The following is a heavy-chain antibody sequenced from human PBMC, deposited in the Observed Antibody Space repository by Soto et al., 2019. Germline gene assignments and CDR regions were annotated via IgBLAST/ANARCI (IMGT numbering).Heavy chain of an antibody. CDR1: GGSISDGYY. V-gene: IGHV4-31*03. D-gene: IGHD3-22*01. CDR2: ISDSGST. J-gene: IGHJ5*02. CDR3: ARRDRSGYSYWLDT. Sequence: LSLTCTVSGGSISDGYYWSWIRQHPGKGLEWIGSISDSGSTSYNPSLKSRLTISVDTSKNQFSLNLSSVTAADTAVYYCARRDRSGYSYWLDTWGQGTLVTVSS.